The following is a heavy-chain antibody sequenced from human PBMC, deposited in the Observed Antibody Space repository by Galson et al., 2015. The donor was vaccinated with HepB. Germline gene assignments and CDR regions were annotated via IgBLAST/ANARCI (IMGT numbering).Heavy chain of an antibody. D-gene: IGHD2-15*01. V-gene: IGHV1-69*13. Sequence: SVKVSCKASGGTFSSYAISWVRQAPGQGLEWMGGIIPIFGTANYAQKFQGRVTITADESTSTAYMELSSLRSEDTAVYYCARGVVIGATNYYYGMDVWGQGTTVTVSS. CDR1: GGTFSSYA. J-gene: IGHJ6*02. CDR2: IIPIFGTA. CDR3: ARGVVIGATNYYYGMDV.